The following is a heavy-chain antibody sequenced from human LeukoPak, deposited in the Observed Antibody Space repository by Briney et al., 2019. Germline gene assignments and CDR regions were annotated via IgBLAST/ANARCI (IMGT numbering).Heavy chain of an antibody. CDR2: IRYDGSNR. J-gene: IGHJ4*02. Sequence: GGSLRLSCAATGFIFSSYGMHWVRQAPGKGLEGVAFIRYDGSNRYYADSVKGRFTITRDNSKNTLYLQMNSLRAEDTAVYYCAKGEPYFDWLFYYFDFWGQGNLVTVSS. V-gene: IGHV3-30*02. CDR1: GFIFSSYG. D-gene: IGHD3-9*01. CDR3: AKGEPYFDWLFYYFDF.